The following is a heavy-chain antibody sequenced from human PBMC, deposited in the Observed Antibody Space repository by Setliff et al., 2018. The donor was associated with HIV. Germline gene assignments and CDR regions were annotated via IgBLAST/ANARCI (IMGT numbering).Heavy chain of an antibody. D-gene: IGHD5-18*01. CDR3: ARDKGHTPMDY. CDR2: INPSGGST. CDR1: GYTFTSYY. V-gene: IGHV1-46*01. Sequence: GASVKVSCKASGYTFTSYYMHWVRQAPAQGLEWMGIINPSGGSTMPAQKFQGRVTLNTDTSTNTAFLELRSLRSDDTAVYYCARDKGHTPMDYWGQGTLVTVSS. J-gene: IGHJ4*02.